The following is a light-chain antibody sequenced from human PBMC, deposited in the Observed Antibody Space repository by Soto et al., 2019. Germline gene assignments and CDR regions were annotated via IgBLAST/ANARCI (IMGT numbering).Light chain of an antibody. J-gene: IGLJ2*01. CDR1: SSDVGGYKY. Sequence: QSALTQPASVSGSPGQSITISCTGTSSDVGGYKYVSWYQQHPGKVPKLMIYEVSNRPSGVSHRFSGSKSGNTASLTISGLQAEDEADYYCSSYTSSSSLVFGGGTKLTVL. V-gene: IGLV2-14*01. CDR3: SSYTSSSSLV. CDR2: EVS.